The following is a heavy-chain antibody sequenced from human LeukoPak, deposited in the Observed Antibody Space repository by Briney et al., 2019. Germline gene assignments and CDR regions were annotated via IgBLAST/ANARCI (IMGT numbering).Heavy chain of an antibody. CDR3: ARDTAPTMTGHAFDI. J-gene: IGHJ3*02. CDR1: GGSISINSYY. D-gene: IGHD3-22*01. Sequence: SETLSLTCTVSGGSISINSYYWAWIRQPPGKGLEWIGSIYYTGTTYYNPSLKNRVTISVDTSNNQFSLRLTSVTAADTAVYYCARDTAPTMTGHAFDIWGQGTMVTVSS. CDR2: IYYTGTT. V-gene: IGHV4-39*07.